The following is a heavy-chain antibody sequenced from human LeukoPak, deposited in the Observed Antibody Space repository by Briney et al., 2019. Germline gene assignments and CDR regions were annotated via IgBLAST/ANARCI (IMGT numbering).Heavy chain of an antibody. D-gene: IGHD3-10*01. CDR3: ALISYYYYYGMDV. CDR2: INHSGST. V-gene: IGHV4-34*01. J-gene: IGHJ6*02. CDR1: GGSISSYY. Sequence: SETLSLTCTVSGGSISSYYWSWIRQPPGKGLEWIGEINHSGSTNYNPSLKSRVTISVDTSKNQFSLKLSSVTAADTAVYYCALISYYYYYGMDVWGQGTTVTVSS.